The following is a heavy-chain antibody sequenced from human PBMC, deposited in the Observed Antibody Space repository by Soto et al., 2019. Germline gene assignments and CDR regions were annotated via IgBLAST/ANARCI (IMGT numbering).Heavy chain of an antibody. D-gene: IGHD3-16*01. CDR2: ISYDGNNK. J-gene: IGHJ3*02. V-gene: IGHV3-30-3*01. CDR1: GFTFSTYA. Sequence: QVHLVESGGDVVQPGRSLRLSCAASGFTFSTYAMHWVRQAPGKGLEWVAVISYDGNNKYYADSVKGRFTISRDNSKNTLYLQRNGLGAENRVVYSLARGGGPNAFDIWGQGTMVTVSS. CDR3: ARGGGPNAFDI.